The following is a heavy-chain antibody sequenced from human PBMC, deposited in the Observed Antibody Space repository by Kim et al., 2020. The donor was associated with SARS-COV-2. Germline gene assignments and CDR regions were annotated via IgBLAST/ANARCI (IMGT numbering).Heavy chain of an antibody. CDR3: ARSQRGSYCSSTSCYTVGVYFDY. D-gene: IGHD2-2*02. J-gene: IGHJ4*02. CDR1: GFTFSSYA. V-gene: IGHV3-30-3*01. CDR2: ISYDGSNK. Sequence: GGSLRLSCAASGFTFSSYAMHWVRQAPGKGLEWVAVISYDGSNKYYADSVKGRFTISRDNSKNTLYLQMNSLRAEDTAVYYCARSQRGSYCSSTSCYTVGVYFDYWGQGTLVTVSS.